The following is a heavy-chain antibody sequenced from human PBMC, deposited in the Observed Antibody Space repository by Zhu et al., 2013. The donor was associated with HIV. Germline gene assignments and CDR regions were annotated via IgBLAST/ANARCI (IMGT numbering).Heavy chain of an antibody. V-gene: IGHV1-8*03. J-gene: IGHJ6*03. CDR3: AREWGAGGSAGYYMDV. D-gene: IGHD3-16*01. CDR2: MNPNSGNT. Sequence: QVQLVQSGAEVRKPGASVRVSCKTSGYTFTSYDINWVRQATGQGLEWMGWMNPNSGNTGYAQKFQGRVTITRNTSISTAYMELSSLRSEDTAVYYCAREWGAGGSAGYYMDVWGKGTTVTVSS. CDR1: GYTFTSYD.